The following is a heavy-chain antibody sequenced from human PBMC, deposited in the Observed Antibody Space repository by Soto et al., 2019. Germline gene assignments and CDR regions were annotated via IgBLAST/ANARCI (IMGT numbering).Heavy chain of an antibody. V-gene: IGHV4-30-4*08. CDR3: ARESSGPSGFLHGLDV. CDR2: IYHNGIT. Sequence: TLFLACRVAGASVNSGDYYLIWIRQPPGKGLEWIGYIYHNGITYYNPSLQSRVTISVDTSKDQFSLKLSSVSATDTAVYYCARESSGPSGFLHGLDVWGQRTTVTVSS. CDR1: GASVNSGDYY. D-gene: IGHD3-22*01. J-gene: IGHJ6*02.